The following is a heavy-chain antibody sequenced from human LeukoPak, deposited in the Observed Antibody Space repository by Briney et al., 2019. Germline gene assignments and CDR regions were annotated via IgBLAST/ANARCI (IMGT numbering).Heavy chain of an antibody. V-gene: IGHV1-69*04. CDR2: IIPILGIA. D-gene: IGHD3-22*01. J-gene: IGHJ5*02. Sequence: GASVKVSCKASGGTFSSYAISWVRQAPGQGLEWMRRIIPILGIANYAQKFQGRVTMSRSTSLSTAYMELSSLTSEDTAVYYCARVDYDSSDHTPNWFDPWGQGTLVTVSS. CDR1: GGTFSSYA. CDR3: ARVDYDSSDHTPNWFDP.